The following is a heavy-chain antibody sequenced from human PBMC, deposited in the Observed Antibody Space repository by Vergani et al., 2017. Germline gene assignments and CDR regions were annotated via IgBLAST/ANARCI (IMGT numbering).Heavy chain of an antibody. J-gene: IGHJ6*03. V-gene: IGHV3-15*01. CDR2: IKSKTDGGTT. CDR1: GFTFSNAW. CDR3: VAPTYYDFWSGYYNYYYYMDV. Sequence: EVQLVESGGGLVKPGGSLRLSCAASGFTFSNAWMSWVRQAPGKGLEWVGRIKSKTDGGTTDYAAPVKGRFTISRDDSKNTLYLQMNSLKTEDTAVYYCVAPTYYDFWSGYYNYYYYMDVWGKGTTVTVSS. D-gene: IGHD3-3*01.